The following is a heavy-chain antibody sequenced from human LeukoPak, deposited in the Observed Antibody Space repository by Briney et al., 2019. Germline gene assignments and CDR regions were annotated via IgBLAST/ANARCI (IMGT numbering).Heavy chain of an antibody. CDR2: ISGSGGST. Sequence: PGGSLRLSCAASGFTFSSYAMSWVRQAPGKGLEWVSAISGSGGSTYYADSVKGRFTISRDNSKNTLYLQMNSLRAGDTAVYYCAPKPVDLRGYSYGPLDYWGQGTLVTVSS. V-gene: IGHV3-23*01. J-gene: IGHJ4*02. CDR1: GFTFSSYA. CDR3: APKPVDLRGYSYGPLDY. D-gene: IGHD5-18*01.